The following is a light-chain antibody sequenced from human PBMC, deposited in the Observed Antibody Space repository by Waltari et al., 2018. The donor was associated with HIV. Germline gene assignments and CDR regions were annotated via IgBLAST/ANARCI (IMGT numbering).Light chain of an antibody. Sequence: QAVLTQPSSLSASPGASASLTCTLRSGINVCTSRIYWYQQKPGSPPQYLLRYKSDSDKQQGSGVPSRFSGSKDASANAGILLISGLQSEDEADYYCMIWHSSAVVFGGGTKLTVL. CDR3: MIWHSSAVV. J-gene: IGLJ2*01. CDR2: YKSDSDK. V-gene: IGLV5-45*03. CDR1: SGINVCTSR.